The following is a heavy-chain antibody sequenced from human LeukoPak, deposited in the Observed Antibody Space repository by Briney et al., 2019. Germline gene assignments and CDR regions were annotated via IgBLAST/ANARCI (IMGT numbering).Heavy chain of an antibody. CDR1: GGSISSSSYY. CDR2: IYYSGST. D-gene: IGHD3-10*01. Sequence: SETLSLTCTVSGGSISSSSYYWGWIRQPPGKGLEWIGSIYYSGSTYYNPSLKSRVTISVDTSKNQFSLKLSSVTAADTAVYYCARLSITMVRVFDPWGQGTLVTVSS. CDR3: ARLSITMVRVFDP. V-gene: IGHV4-39*01. J-gene: IGHJ5*02.